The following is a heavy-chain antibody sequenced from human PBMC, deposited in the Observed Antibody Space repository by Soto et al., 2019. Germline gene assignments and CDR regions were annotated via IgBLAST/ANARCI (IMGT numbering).Heavy chain of an antibody. V-gene: IGHV3-33*01. Sequence: GSLRLSCAASGFTFSSYGMHWVRQAPGKGLEWVAVIWYDGSNKYYADSVKGRFTISRDNSKNTLYLQMNSLRAEDTAVYYCARDYDSSGYSYYFDYWGQGTLVTVSS. D-gene: IGHD3-22*01. J-gene: IGHJ4*02. CDR1: GFTFSSYG. CDR2: IWYDGSNK. CDR3: ARDYDSSGYSYYFDY.